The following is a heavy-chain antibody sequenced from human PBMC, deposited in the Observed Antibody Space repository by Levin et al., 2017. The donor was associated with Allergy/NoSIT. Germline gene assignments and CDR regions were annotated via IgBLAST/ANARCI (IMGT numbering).Heavy chain of an antibody. V-gene: IGHV4-59*12. CDR1: GGSISSYY. D-gene: IGHD4-23*01. CDR3: ARDRNYAGGPPSVPDAFDI. Sequence: SQTLSLTCTVSGGSISSYYWSWIRQPPGKGLEWIGYIYYSGSTNYNPSLKSRVTISVDTSKNQFSLKLSSVTAADTAVYYCARDRNYAGGPPSVPDAFDIWGQGTMVTVSS. CDR2: IYYSGST. J-gene: IGHJ3*02.